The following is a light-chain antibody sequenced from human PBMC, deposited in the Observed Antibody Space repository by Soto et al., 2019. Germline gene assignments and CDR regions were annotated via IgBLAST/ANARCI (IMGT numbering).Light chain of an antibody. CDR2: KAS. CDR3: QQYDSLCTFGHQPGHGVLWT. Sequence: DIQMTQSPSTLSASIGDRVTITCRASQSISDWLAWYQQKPGKAPELLIYKASSLQSGVPSRFSGSGSGTEFPLHGSSLQPDDFATYYCQQYDSLCTFGHQPGHGVLWTFGQGTKVDI. V-gene: IGKV1-5*03. CDR1: QSISDW. J-gene: IGKJ1*01.